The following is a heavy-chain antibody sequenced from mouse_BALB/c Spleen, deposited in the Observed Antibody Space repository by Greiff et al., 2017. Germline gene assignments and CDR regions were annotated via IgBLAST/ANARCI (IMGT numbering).Heavy chain of an antibody. Sequence: DVMLVESGGDLVKPGGSLKLSCAASGFTFSSYGMSWVRQTPDKRLEWVATISSGGSYTYYQDSVKGRFTISRDNAKNTRYLQMSSLTSEDTAIYYYARDVYLDYWGQGTTLTVSS. CDR2: ISSGGSYT. V-gene: IGHV5-6*02. CDR1: GFTFSSYG. CDR3: ARDVYLDY. J-gene: IGHJ2*01.